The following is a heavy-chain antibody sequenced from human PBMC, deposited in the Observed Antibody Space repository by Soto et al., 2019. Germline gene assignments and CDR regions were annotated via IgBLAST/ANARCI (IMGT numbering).Heavy chain of an antibody. J-gene: IGHJ4*02. CDR3: AIRGRDGSGSYYNAGFFDY. V-gene: IGHV1-8*01. Sequence: ASVKVSCKASGYTFTSYDINWVRQATGQGLEWMGWMNPNSGNTGYAQKFQGRVTMTRNTSISTAYMELSSLRSEDTAVYYCAIRGRDGSGSYYNAGFFDYWGQGTLVTVSS. D-gene: IGHD3-10*01. CDR1: GYTFTSYD. CDR2: MNPNSGNT.